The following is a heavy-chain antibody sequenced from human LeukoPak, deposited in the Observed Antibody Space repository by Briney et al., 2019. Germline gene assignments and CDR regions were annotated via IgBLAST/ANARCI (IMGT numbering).Heavy chain of an antibody. Sequence: GGSLRLSCAASGFIVSRYSMTWVRQAPGKGLEWVSSISTSYSGIYYADSVKGRFTISRDNAKNSLYLQMNSLRAEDTAVYYCARDSRGVWGQGTLVTVSS. CDR3: ARDSRGV. CDR1: GFIVSRYS. CDR2: ISTSYSGI. D-gene: IGHD3-10*01. V-gene: IGHV3-21*01. J-gene: IGHJ4*02.